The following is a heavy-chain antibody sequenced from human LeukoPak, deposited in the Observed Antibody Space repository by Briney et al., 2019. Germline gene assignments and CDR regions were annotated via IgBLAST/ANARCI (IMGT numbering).Heavy chain of an antibody. CDR2: IREDGGHT. J-gene: IGHJ4*02. CDR1: GFTFTNHW. V-gene: IGHV3-7*03. D-gene: IGHD2-2*01. Sequence: GGSLSLSCVTSGFTFTNHWLSWVRQAPGKGLEWVANIREDGGHTNYVDSVKGRFTISRDNSKNTLYLQMNSLRAEDTAVYYCANIVVVPAAIPEDYWGQGTLVTVSS. CDR3: ANIVVVPAAIPEDY.